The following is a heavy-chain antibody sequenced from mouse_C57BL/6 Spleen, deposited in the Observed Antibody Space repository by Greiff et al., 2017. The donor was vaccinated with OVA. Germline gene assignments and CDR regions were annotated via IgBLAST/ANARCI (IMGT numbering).Heavy chain of an antibody. CDR3: ARGVRRFDY. Sequence: EVKVVESGGGLVKPGGSLKLSCAASGFTFSSYAMSWVRQTPEKRLEWVATISDGGSYTYYPDNVKGRFTISRDNAKNNLYLQMSHLKSEDTAMYYCARGVRRFDYWGQGTTLTVSS. CDR2: ISDGGSYT. V-gene: IGHV5-4*03. CDR1: GFTFSSYA. J-gene: IGHJ2*01.